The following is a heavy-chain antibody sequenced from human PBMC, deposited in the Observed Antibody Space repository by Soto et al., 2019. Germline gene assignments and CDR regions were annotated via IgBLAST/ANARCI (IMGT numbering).Heavy chain of an antibody. D-gene: IGHD6-13*01. CDR3: ARRYSSSFDY. Sequence: SETLSLTCTVSGGSITSSYWSWIRQPPGKGLEWIGNIYYSGSTNYNPSLKSRVTISVDTSKNQFSLKLSSVTAADTAVYYCARRYSSSFDYWGQGTLVTVSS. CDR1: GGSITSSY. CDR2: IYYSGST. J-gene: IGHJ4*02. V-gene: IGHV4-59*08.